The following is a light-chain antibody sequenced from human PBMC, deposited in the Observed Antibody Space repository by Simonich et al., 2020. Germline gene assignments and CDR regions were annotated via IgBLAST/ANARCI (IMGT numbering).Light chain of an antibody. J-gene: IGKJ1*01. CDR2: WAS. V-gene: IGKV4-1*01. CDR3: QQYYSTPWT. CDR1: QSVLYSSNNKNY. Sequence: DIVMTQSPDSLAVSLGERATINCKSSQSVLYSSNNKNYLAWYQKKPGQPPKLLIYWASTRESGVPDLFSGSGSGTDFTLTISSLQAEDVAVYYCQQYYSTPWTLGQGTKVEIK.